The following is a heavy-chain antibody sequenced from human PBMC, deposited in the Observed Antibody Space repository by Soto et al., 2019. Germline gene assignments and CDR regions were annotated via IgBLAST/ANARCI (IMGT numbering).Heavy chain of an antibody. D-gene: IGHD5-12*01. CDR3: ANEVDVAFSSLQYGMDV. CDR2: ISYDGTYK. J-gene: IGHJ4*02. V-gene: IGHV3-30*14. Sequence: GGSLRLSCAASGFTFNNFAMHWVRQAPGKGLEWVAFISYDGTYKYYADSVRGRFTVYRDNSKSTLFLQMNSLKFEDTAVYVCANEVDVAFSSLQYGMDVWGQGALVTV. CDR1: GFTFNNFA.